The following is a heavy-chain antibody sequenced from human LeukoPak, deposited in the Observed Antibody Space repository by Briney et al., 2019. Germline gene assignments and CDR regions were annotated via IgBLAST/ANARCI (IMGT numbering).Heavy chain of an antibody. D-gene: IGHD4-17*01. Sequence: GRSLRLSCAASGFTFSSYGMHWVRQAPGKGLEWVAVISYAGSNKYYADSVKGRFTISRDNSKNTLYLQMNSLRVEDTAVYYCAKGYYADYGDHWGQGTLVTVSS. J-gene: IGHJ4*02. CDR2: ISYAGSNK. CDR3: AKGYYADYGDH. CDR1: GFTFSSYG. V-gene: IGHV3-30*18.